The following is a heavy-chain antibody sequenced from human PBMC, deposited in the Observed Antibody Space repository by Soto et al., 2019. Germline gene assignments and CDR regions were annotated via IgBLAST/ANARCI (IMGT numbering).Heavy chain of an antibody. CDR2: ITSSGSTI. CDR1: GFTFSDYY. CDR3: ARDPRRAYGMDV. J-gene: IGHJ6*02. V-gene: IGHV3-11*04. Sequence: PGGSLRLSCAASGFTFSDYYMSWIRQAPGKGLEWVSYITSSGSTIYYADSVKGRFTISRDNAKNSLYLQMNSLRAEDTALYYCARDPRRAYGMDVWGQGTTVTVSS.